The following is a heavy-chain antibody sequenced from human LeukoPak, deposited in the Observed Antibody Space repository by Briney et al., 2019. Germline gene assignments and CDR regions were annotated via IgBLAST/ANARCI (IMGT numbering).Heavy chain of an antibody. CDR2: ISGNGGST. CDR3: AKVVGPFDY. J-gene: IGHJ4*02. Sequence: GGSLRLSCAASGFTFHNYAMSWVRQAPGKGLEWVSSISGNGGSTYYADSLKGRFTISRDNSKNTLYLQMNSLRAEDTAVHSCAKVVGPFDYWGQGTLVTVSS. CDR1: GFTFHNYA. V-gene: IGHV3-23*01. D-gene: IGHD1-26*01.